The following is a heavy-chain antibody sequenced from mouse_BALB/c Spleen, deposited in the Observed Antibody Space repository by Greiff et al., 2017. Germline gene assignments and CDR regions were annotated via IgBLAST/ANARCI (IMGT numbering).Heavy chain of an antibody. CDR1: GYTFTSYW. CDR3: ARDDGYYGYFDD. Sequence: QVQLQQPGAELVKPGAPVKLSCKASGYTFTSYWMNWVKQRPGRGLEWIGRIDPSDSETHYNQKFKDKATLTVDKSSSTAYIQLSSLTSEDSAVYYCARDDGYYGYFDDWGQGTTLTVAS. V-gene: IGHV1-69*02. CDR2: IDPSDSET. D-gene: IGHD2-3*01. J-gene: IGHJ2*01.